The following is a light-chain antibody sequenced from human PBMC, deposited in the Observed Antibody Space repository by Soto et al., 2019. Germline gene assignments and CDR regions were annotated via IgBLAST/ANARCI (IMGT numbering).Light chain of an antibody. V-gene: IGKV1-39*01. CDR1: QTSSRN. Sequence: DIQLTQSPSSLSASVGDRVTITCRARQTSSRNLNLYQQKPGEAPKLLLYVVSSLQDGVPSRFSGSESGTDYTLTISRLQPDDFATYYCQQSYSLPYTFGQGTKLAIK. CDR3: QQSYSLPYT. CDR2: VVS. J-gene: IGKJ2*01.